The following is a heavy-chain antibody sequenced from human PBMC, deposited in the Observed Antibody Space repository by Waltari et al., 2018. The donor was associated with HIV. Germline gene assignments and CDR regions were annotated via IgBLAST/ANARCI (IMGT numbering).Heavy chain of an antibody. CDR3: ARGSDTGAYGMDV. CDR2: INHSGST. Sequence: QVQLQQWGAGLLKPSETLSLTCAVYGGSFSGYYWSWIRQPPGKGLEWIGEINHSGSTNYNPSLKSRVTISVDTSKNQFSLKLSSVTAADTAVYYCARGSDTGAYGMDVWGQGTTVTVSS. CDR1: GGSFSGYY. V-gene: IGHV4-34*01. D-gene: IGHD5-18*01. J-gene: IGHJ6*02.